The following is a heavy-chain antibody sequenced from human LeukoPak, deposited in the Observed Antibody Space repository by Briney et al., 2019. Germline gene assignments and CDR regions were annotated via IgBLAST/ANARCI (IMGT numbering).Heavy chain of an antibody. J-gene: IGHJ6*02. D-gene: IGHD2-2*01. CDR1: GGSISSYY. CDR2: IYTSGST. V-gene: IGHV4-4*07. CDR3: ASGDFYSSTYGGDYYYYYGMDV. Sequence: SETLSLTCTVSGGSISSYYWSWVRQPAGQGLEWIGRIYTSGSTNYNTYLKSRVTMSVDTDNTQYSLNLSSVAAADTVVYYCASGDFYSSTYGGDYYYYYGMDVWGQGTTVTVSS.